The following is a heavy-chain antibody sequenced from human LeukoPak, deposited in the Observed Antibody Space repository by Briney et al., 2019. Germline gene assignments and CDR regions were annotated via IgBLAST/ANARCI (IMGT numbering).Heavy chain of an antibody. V-gene: IGHV3-64*01. J-gene: IGHJ4*02. CDR1: GFTFSSYA. CDR2: ISSNGGST. Sequence: GGSLRLSCAASGFTFSSYAMSWVRQAPGKGLEYVSAISSNGGSTYYANSVKGRFTISRDNSKNTLYLQMGSLRAEDMAVYYCARASGWVVAATPSVYWGQGTLVTVSS. CDR3: ARASGWVVAATPSVY. D-gene: IGHD2-15*01.